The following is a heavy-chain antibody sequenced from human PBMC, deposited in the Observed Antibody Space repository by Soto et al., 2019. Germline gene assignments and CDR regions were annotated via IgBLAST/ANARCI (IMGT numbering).Heavy chain of an antibody. CDR1: GGSISSYY. CDR3: ARDTAASDRFDP. CDR2: IYYSGST. D-gene: IGHD6-13*01. V-gene: IGHV4-59*01. J-gene: IGHJ5*02. Sequence: PSETLSLTCTVSGGSISSYYWSWIRQPPGKGLEWIGYIYYSGSTNYNPSLKSRVTISVDTSKNQLSLKLSSVTAADTAVYYCARDTAASDRFDPWGQGTPVTVSS.